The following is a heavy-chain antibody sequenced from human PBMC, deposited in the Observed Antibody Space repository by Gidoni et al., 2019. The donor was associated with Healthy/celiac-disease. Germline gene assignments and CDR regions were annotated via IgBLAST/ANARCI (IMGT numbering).Heavy chain of an antibody. V-gene: IGHV4-34*01. D-gene: IGHD1-26*01. Sequence: QVQLQQWGAGLLKPSEHLSLTCAVYGGSFSGYYWSWIRQPPGKGLEWIGEINHSGSTNYNPSLKSRVTISVDTSKNQFSLKLSSVTAADTAVYYCASDSGSYRDDAFDIWGQGTMVTVSS. CDR3: ASDSGSYRDDAFDI. J-gene: IGHJ3*02. CDR2: INHSGST. CDR1: GGSFSGYY.